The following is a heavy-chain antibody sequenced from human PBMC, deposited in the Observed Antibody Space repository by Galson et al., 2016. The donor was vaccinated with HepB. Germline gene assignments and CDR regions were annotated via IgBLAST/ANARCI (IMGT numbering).Heavy chain of an antibody. V-gene: IGHV1-18*01. CDR1: GYTFTSYG. D-gene: IGHD4-23*01. CDR2: ISTHNGNT. Sequence: SVKVSCKASGYTFTSYGISWVRQAPRQGLEWMGWISTHNGNTNYAQKLQGRVTMTTDTSTSTAYMELRSLRSDDTAVYYCAREQPVVAPPDYWGQGTLVTVSS. J-gene: IGHJ4*02. CDR3: AREQPVVAPPDY.